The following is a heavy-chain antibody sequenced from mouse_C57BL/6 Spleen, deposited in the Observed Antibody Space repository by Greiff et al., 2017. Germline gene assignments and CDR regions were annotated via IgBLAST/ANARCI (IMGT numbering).Heavy chain of an antibody. CDR3: TRSYGILYYYAMDY. D-gene: IGHD2-1*01. Sequence: EVKLMESGGGLVQPGGSMKLSCAASGFTFSDAWMDWVRQSPEKGLEWVAEIRNKANNHATYYAESVKGRFTISRDDSKSSVYLQMNSLRAEDTGIYYCTRSYGILYYYAMDYWGQGTSVTVSS. CDR2: IRNKANNHAT. J-gene: IGHJ4*01. CDR1: GFTFSDAW. V-gene: IGHV6-6*01.